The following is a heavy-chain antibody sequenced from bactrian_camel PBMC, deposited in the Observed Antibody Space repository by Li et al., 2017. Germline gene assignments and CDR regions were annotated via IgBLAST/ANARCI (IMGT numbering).Heavy chain of an antibody. CDR2: IDSLGRT. J-gene: IGHJ4*01. CDR1: GYRAGTSG. Sequence: QLVESGGGSVQAGGSLKLSCLISGYRAGTSGMGWFRQAPTKAREGIASIDSLGRTIYADSVKGRFISSKDNAKNTLYLQMESLKTEDSGVYFCAASPERWVGDPLRSATYDIWGQGTQVTVS. V-gene: IGHV3S55*01. CDR3: AASPERWVGDPLRSATYDI. D-gene: IGHD1*01.